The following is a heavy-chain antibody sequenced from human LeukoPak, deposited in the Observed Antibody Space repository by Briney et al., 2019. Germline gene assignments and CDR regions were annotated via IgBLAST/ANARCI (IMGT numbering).Heavy chain of an antibody. CDR2: INHSGST. D-gene: IGHD3-22*01. J-gene: IGHJ4*02. CDR3: GSSGYYDDAPFDY. CDR1: GGSFSGYY. Sequence: SETLSLTCAVYGGSFSGYYWSWIRQPPGKGLEWIGEINHSGSTNYNPSLKSRVTISVDTSKNQFSLKLSSVTAADTAVYYCGSSGYYDDAPFDYWGQGTLVTVSS. V-gene: IGHV4-34*01.